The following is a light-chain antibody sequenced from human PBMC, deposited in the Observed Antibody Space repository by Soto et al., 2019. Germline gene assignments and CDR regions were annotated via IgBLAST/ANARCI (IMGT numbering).Light chain of an antibody. Sequence: EIVMTQSPVTLSLSPGERATLSCRASQGINSXXAWYQQKPGQAPRLLIYVASTRATDIPARFSGSGSGTEFTLTITSLXSEDFAVYYCQQYNNWPLITFGQGTRLEIK. CDR2: VAS. V-gene: IGKV3-15*01. CDR3: QQYNNWPLIT. J-gene: IGKJ5*01. CDR1: QGINSX.